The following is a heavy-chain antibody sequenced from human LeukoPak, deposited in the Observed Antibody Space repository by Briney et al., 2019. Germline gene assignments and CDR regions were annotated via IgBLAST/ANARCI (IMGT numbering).Heavy chain of an antibody. D-gene: IGHD3-10*01. CDR1: GGTFSSYA. J-gene: IGHJ6*04. V-gene: IGHV1-69*06. CDR3: ARDQRGSMVRGVIGYYYGMDV. Sequence: ASVKVSRKASGGTFSSYAISWVRQAPGQGLEWMGGIIPIFGTAKYAQKFQGRVTITADKSTSTAYMELSSLRSEDTAVYYCARDQRGSMVRGVIGYYYGMDVWGKGTTVTVSS. CDR2: IIPIFGTA.